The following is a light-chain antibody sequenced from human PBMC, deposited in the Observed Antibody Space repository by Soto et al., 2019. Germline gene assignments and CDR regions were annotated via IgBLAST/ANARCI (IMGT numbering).Light chain of an antibody. V-gene: IGKV3-20*01. CDR1: QSVPGNY. J-gene: IGKJ1*01. Sequence: EIVLTQSPGNLSLTPGERATLSCRASQSVPGNYLAWLQHTPGQAPRLLIYGASNRATDTPARFSGSGSGTDFTLTITSLEPEDFAVYDCHQYTSPPWTLGQGTRLEIE. CDR3: HQYTSPPWT. CDR2: GAS.